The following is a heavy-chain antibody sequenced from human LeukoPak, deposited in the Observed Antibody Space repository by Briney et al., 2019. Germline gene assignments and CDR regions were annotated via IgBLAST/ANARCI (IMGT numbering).Heavy chain of an antibody. J-gene: IGHJ4*02. CDR3: AKIEYCSSTSCHYFDY. CDR1: GFTFSSYA. V-gene: IGHV3-23*01. D-gene: IGHD2-2*01. CDR2: ISGSGGST. Sequence: GSLRLSCAASGFTFSSYAMSWVRQAPGKGLEWGSAISGSGGSTYYADSVKGRFTISRDNSKNTLYLQMNSLRAEDTAVYYCAKIEYCSSTSCHYFDYWGQGTLVTVSS.